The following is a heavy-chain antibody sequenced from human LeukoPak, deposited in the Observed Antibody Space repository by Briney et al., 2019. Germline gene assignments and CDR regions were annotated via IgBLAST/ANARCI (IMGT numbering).Heavy chain of an antibody. D-gene: IGHD5-24*01. CDR3: AREYLLRDGARDGYNWGNENWYFDL. J-gene: IGHJ2*01. CDR1: GFTFSSYW. Sequence: PGGSLRLSCAASGFTFSSYWMSWVRQAPGKGLEWVANIKQDGSEKYYVDSVKGRFTISRDNAKNSLYLQMNSLRAEDTAVYYCAREYLLRDGARDGYNWGNENWYFDLWGRGTLVTVSS. CDR2: IKQDGSEK. V-gene: IGHV3-7*01.